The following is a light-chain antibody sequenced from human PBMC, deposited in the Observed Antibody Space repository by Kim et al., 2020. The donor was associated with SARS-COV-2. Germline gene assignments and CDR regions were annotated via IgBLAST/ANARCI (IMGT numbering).Light chain of an antibody. CDR2: AAS. V-gene: IGKV1-39*01. CDR3: LQTYSTPWT. Sequence: ASLGDGGSITCRASQSITRYLNWYQVKPGTAPKLLMYAASSLQSGVSSRFSGSGSGTDFTLSISSLLPEDAATYYCLQTYSTPWTFGQGTKVDIK. J-gene: IGKJ1*01. CDR1: QSITRY.